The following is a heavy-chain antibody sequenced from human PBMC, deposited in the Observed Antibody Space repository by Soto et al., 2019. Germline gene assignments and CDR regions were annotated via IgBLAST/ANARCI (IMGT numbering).Heavy chain of an antibody. CDR1: GYSFTSYW. J-gene: IGHJ6*02. CDR2: IYPGDTDT. Sequence: GESLKISCKGSGYSFTSYWIGWVRQMPGKGLEWMGIIYPGDTDTRYSPSFQGQVTISADKSISTAYLQWSSLKASDTAMYYYAGGGVRGVITRTRDYYGMDVWGQGTTVTVSS. V-gene: IGHV5-51*01. CDR3: AGGGVRGVITRTRDYYGMDV. D-gene: IGHD3-10*01.